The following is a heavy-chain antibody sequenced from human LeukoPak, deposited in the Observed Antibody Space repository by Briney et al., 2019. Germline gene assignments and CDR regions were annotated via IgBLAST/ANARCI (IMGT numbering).Heavy chain of an antibody. CDR3: AREELVVVPAAILGDDAFDI. CDR2: IYTSGST. V-gene: IGHV4-61*02. D-gene: IGHD2-2*02. J-gene: IGHJ3*02. CDR1: GGSISSGGYY. Sequence: SQTLSLTCTVSGGSISSGGYYWSWIRQPAGKGLEWIGRIYTSGSTNYNPSLKSRVTISVDTSKNQFSLKLSSVTAADTAVYYCAREELVVVPAAILGDDAFDIWGQGTMVTVSS.